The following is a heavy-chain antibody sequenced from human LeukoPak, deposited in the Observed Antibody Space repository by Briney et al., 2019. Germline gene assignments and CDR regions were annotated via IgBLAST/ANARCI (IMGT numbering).Heavy chain of an antibody. V-gene: IGHV1-69*13. D-gene: IGHD5-18*01. CDR3: ARSPRAMAIFDY. CDR1: GGTFSSYA. CDR2: IIPIFGTA. J-gene: IGHJ4*02. Sequence: SVKVSCKASGGTFSSYAISWVRQAPGQGIEWMGVIIPIFGTANYAKKFQGRVTITADESTSTAYMELSSLRSEDTAVYYCARSPRAMAIFDYWGQGTLVTVSS.